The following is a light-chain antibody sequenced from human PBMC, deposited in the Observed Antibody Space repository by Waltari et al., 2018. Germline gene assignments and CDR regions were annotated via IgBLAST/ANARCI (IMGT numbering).Light chain of an antibody. CDR3: QSYDTSLRVV. J-gene: IGLJ3*02. Sequence: QSVLTQPPSVSGAPGQRVTISCTGSGSNIGAGYDVHWYQQLPRAAPKLLIYGSTSRPLWVPDRFFGSTSGTSASLAITGLQAEDEADYYCQSYDTSLRVVFGGGTKLTVL. CDR1: GSNIGAGYD. V-gene: IGLV1-40*01. CDR2: GST.